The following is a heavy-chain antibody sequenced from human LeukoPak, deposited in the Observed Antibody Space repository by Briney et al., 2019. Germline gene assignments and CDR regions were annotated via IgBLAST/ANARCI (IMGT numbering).Heavy chain of an antibody. D-gene: IGHD5-12*01. J-gene: IGHJ4*02. Sequence: SVKVSCKASGGTFSSYAISWVRQAPGQGLEWMGGIIPIFGTANYAQKFQGRVTITTDESTSTAYMELSSLRSEDTAVYYCARDSGLRSPFDYWGQGTLVTVSS. CDR2: IIPIFGTA. CDR3: ARDSGLRSPFDY. CDR1: GGTFSSYA. V-gene: IGHV1-69*05.